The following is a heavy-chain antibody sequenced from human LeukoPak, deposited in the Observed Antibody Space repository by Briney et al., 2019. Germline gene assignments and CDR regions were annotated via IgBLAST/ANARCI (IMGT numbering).Heavy chain of an antibody. CDR3: ARHAYSSSFFDY. CDR1: GGSISSSSYY. J-gene: IGHJ4*02. Sequence: PSETLSLTCTVSGGSISSSSYYWGWIPQPPGKGLEWIGSIYYSGSTYYNPSLKSRVTISVDTSKNQFSLKLSSVTAADTAVYYCARHAYSSSFFDYWGQGTLVTVSS. CDR2: IYYSGST. V-gene: IGHV4-39*01. D-gene: IGHD6-13*01.